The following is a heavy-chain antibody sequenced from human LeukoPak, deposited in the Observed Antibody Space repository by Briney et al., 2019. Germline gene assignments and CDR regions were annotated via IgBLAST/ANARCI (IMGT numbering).Heavy chain of an antibody. Sequence: GASVKVSCKASGYTFSSYGISWVRQAPGQGLERMGWISGYNGNINYAQNLQGRVTMTTDTFTSTAYMELRSLRSDDTAVYYCARDRLYSYGYYGMDVWGQGTTVTVSS. CDR2: ISGYNGNI. CDR3: ARDRLYSYGYYGMDV. D-gene: IGHD5-18*01. V-gene: IGHV1-18*01. J-gene: IGHJ6*02. CDR1: GYTFSSYG.